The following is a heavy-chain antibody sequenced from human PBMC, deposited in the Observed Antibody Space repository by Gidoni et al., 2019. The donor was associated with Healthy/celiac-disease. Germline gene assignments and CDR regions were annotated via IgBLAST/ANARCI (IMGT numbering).Heavy chain of an antibody. J-gene: IGHJ4*02. D-gene: IGHD3-22*01. V-gene: IGHV5-51*01. CDR3: ASGAYYDSSGYYHPPERDY. CDR2: IYPGDSDT. CDR1: GYSFTSYW. Sequence: EVQLVQSGAEVKKPVESLKISCKGSGYSFTSYWIGWVRQMPGKGLEWMGIIYPGDSDTRYSPSFQGQVTISADKSISTAYLQWSSLKASDTAMYYCASGAYYDSSGYYHPPERDYWGQGTLVTVSS.